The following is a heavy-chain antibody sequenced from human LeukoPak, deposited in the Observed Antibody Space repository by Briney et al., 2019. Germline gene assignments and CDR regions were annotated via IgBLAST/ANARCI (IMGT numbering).Heavy chain of an antibody. Sequence: SETLSLTCTVSGGSIRSTSHFWGWIRQPPGKGLEWIGSIYYSGSTYYNPSLKSRVTISVDTSKNQFSLKLSSVTAADTAVYYCARREYSSGWYYFDYWGQGTLVTVSS. CDR2: IYYSGST. CDR3: ARREYSSGWYYFDY. J-gene: IGHJ4*02. D-gene: IGHD6-19*01. CDR1: GGSIRSTSHF. V-gene: IGHV4-39*01.